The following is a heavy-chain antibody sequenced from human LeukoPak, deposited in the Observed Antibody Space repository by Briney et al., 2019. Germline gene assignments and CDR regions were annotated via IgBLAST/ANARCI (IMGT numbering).Heavy chain of an antibody. J-gene: IGHJ3*02. CDR3: ARERYCSGGGCYRGYAFHI. V-gene: IGHV3-7*01. CDR1: GFTFNNYY. Sequence: PGGSLRLSCAVSGFTFNNYYMTWVPQAPGQGLEWVAGIKEDGSETYYVDSVKGRFTISRDNAKNSLFLQMSSLRAEDTAVYYCARERYCSGGGCYRGYAFHIWGQGTMVTVSS. CDR2: IKEDGSET. D-gene: IGHD2-15*01.